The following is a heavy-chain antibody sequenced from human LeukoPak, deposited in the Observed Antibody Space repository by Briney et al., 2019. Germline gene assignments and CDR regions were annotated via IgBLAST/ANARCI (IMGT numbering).Heavy chain of an antibody. D-gene: IGHD5-18*01. CDR3: ARETGYAYGRAPLDY. CDR1: GGTFTTFG. V-gene: IGHV1-69*06. Sequence: SVKVSCTASGGTFTTFGISWVRQAPGQGGEWMGGIIPMSGTVNNAQKFQGRVTITADKSTGTAYMELSSLRSDDTAVHYCARETGYAYGRAPLDYWGQGTLVTVSS. CDR2: IIPMSGTV. J-gene: IGHJ4*02.